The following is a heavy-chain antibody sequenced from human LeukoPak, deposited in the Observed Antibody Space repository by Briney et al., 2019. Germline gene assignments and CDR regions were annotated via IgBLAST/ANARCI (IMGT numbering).Heavy chain of an antibody. CDR3: ARDYYDSSGYRQNYFDY. D-gene: IGHD3-22*01. V-gene: IGHV1-69*05. J-gene: IGHJ4*02. Sequence: SVKVSCKASGGTFSSYAISWVRQAPGQGLEWMGGIIPIFGTANYAQKFQGRVTMTTDTSTSTAYMELRGLRSDDTAVYYCARDYYDSSGYRQNYFDYWGQGTLVTVSS. CDR1: GGTFSSYA. CDR2: IIPIFGTA.